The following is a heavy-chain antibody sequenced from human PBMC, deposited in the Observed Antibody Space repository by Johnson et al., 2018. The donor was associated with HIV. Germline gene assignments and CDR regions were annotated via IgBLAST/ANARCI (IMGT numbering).Heavy chain of an antibody. J-gene: IGHJ3*02. V-gene: IGHV3-30*02. Sequence: QVQLVESGGGVVQPGGSLRLSCAASGFTFSSYGMHWVRQAPGKGLEWVAFIRYDGSNKYYADSVKGRFTISRDNSKNTLYLKMNSLRAEDTAVYYCAKGLAVSPWADAFDIWGQGTMVTVSS. CDR3: AKGLAVSPWADAFDI. CDR2: IRYDGSNK. CDR1: GFTFSSYG. D-gene: IGHD6-19*01.